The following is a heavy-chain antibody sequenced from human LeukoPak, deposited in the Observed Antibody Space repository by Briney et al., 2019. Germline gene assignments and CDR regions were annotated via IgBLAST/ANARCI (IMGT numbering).Heavy chain of an antibody. V-gene: IGHV3-30-3*01. CDR2: ISYDGSNK. J-gene: IGHJ4*02. Sequence: GGSLRLSCAASGFTFSSYAMHWVRQAPGKGLEWVAVISYDGSNKYYADSVKGRFTISRDNSKNTLYLQMNSLRAEDTAVYYCARGDDYDSSVDYWGQGTLVTVSS. CDR3: ARGDDYDSSVDY. CDR1: GFTFSSYA. D-gene: IGHD3-22*01.